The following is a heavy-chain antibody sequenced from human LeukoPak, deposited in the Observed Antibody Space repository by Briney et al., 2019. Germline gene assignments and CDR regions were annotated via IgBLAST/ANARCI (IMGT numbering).Heavy chain of an antibody. D-gene: IGHD5-12*01. CDR2: ISSSGSTI. J-gene: IGHJ3*02. V-gene: IGHV3-48*03. CDR3: ASFLLGYSGYDYAFDI. Sequence: GGSLRLSCAASGFTFSSYEMNWIRQAPGKGLEWVSYISSSGSTIYYADSVKGRFTISRDNAKNSLYLQMNSLRAEDTAVYYCASFLLGYSGYDYAFDIWGQGTMVTVSS. CDR1: GFTFSSYE.